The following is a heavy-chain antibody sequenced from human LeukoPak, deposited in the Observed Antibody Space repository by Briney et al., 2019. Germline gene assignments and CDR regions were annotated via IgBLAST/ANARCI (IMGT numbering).Heavy chain of an antibody. D-gene: IGHD3-10*01. J-gene: IGHJ4*02. Sequence: PSETLSLTCTVSGGSISSYYWSWIRQPPGKGLEWIGYIYYSGSTNYNPSLKSRVTISVDTSKNQFSLKLSSVTAADTAVYYCARDIRYGSGSYYSDYFDYWGQGTLVTVSS. CDR3: ARDIRYGSGSYYSDYFDY. CDR1: GGSISSYY. V-gene: IGHV4-59*01. CDR2: IYYSGST.